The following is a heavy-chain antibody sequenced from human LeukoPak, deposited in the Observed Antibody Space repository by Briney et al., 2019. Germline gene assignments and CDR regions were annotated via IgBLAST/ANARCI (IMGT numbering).Heavy chain of an antibody. CDR2: ISWNSDNI. CDR3: ARKIESGAAHYFDY. CDR1: GFTFDDYA. V-gene: IGHV3-9*01. Sequence: PGGSLTLSCAASGFTFDDYAMHWVRQPPGKGLEWVSGISWNSDNIAFADFVKGRFTISGDNAKNSLYLQMNSLRVEDTALYFCARKIESGAAHYFDYWGQGTLVTVSS. D-gene: IGHD5-12*01. J-gene: IGHJ4*02.